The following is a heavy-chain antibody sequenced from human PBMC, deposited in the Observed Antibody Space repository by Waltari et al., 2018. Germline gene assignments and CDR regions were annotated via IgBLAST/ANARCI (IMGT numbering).Heavy chain of an antibody. Sequence: QVQLQQWGAGLLKPSETLSLTCAVDGGSLSGYWWTWIRQPPGKGLEWIAEINHGGNTNYNPALKSRVTISLDMSKTSFSLRLSSVTAADTAVYYCARVQSLNIPLADVGDPFDIWGPGTMVAVSS. J-gene: IGHJ3*02. D-gene: IGHD6-19*01. V-gene: IGHV4-34*01. CDR2: INHGGNT. CDR1: GGSLSGYW. CDR3: ARVQSLNIPLADVGDPFDI.